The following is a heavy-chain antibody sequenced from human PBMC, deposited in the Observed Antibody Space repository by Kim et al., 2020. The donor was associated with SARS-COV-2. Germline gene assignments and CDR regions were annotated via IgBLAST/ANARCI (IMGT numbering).Heavy chain of an antibody. CDR1: GFIFSGYW. CDR3: ARDRGYCTNGVCYRNFDY. J-gene: IGHJ4*02. V-gene: IGHV3-7*03. CDR2: IKEDGSDK. Sequence: GGSLRLSCAASGFIFSGYWMTWVRQAPGKGLDWVASIKEDGSDKYYVGSVKGRFTVSRDNSKNSVYMQMNSLRAEDTAVYYCARDRGYCTNGVCYRNFDYWGQGTLVTVSS. D-gene: IGHD2-8*01.